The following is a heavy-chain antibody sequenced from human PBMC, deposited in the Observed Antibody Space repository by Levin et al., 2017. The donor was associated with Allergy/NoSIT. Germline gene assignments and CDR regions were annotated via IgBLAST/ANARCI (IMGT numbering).Heavy chain of an antibody. D-gene: IGHD1-20*01. CDR1: GGSISSSSYY. CDR2: IYYSGST. Sequence: PSETLSLTCTVSGGSISSSSYYWGWIRQPPGTGLEWIGSIYYSGSTYYNPSLKSRVTISVDTSKNQFSLKLSSVTAADTAVYYCARDRIAITGTTPEGYGMDVWGQGTTVTVSS. CDR3: ARDRIAITGTTPEGYGMDV. J-gene: IGHJ6*02. V-gene: IGHV4-39*07.